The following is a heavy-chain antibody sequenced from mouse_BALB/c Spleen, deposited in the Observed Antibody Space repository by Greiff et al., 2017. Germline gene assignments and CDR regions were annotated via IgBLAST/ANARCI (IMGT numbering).Heavy chain of an antibody. D-gene: IGHD2-3*01. V-gene: IGHV3-8*02. CDR2: ISYSGST. CDR3: ARYDGYYGYFDV. CDR1: GDSITSGY. Sequence: EVKLMESGPSLVKPSQTLSLTCSVTGDSITSGYWNWIRKFPGNKLEYMGYISYSGSTYYNPSLKSRISITRDTSKNQYYLQLNSVTTEDTATYSCARYDGYYGYFDVWGAGTTVTVSS. J-gene: IGHJ1*01.